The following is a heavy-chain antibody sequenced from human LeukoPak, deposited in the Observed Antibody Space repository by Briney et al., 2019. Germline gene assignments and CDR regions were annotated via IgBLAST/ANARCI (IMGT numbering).Heavy chain of an antibody. CDR1: GFTFSSYW. J-gene: IGHJ2*01. CDR3: ARADLGVDIVVVPAARNYWYFDL. V-gene: IGHV3-74*01. CDR2: INSDGSST. Sequence: PGGSLRLSCAASGFTFSSYWMHWVRQAPGKGLVWVSRINSDGSSTSYADSVKGRFTISRDNAKNSLYLQMNSLRAEDTAVYYCARADLGVDIVVVPAARNYWYFDLWGRGTLVTVSS. D-gene: IGHD2-2*03.